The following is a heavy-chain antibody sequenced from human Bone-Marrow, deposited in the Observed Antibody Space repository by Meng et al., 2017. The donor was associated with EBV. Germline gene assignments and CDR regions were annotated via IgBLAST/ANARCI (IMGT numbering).Heavy chain of an antibody. D-gene: IGHD3-10*01. CDR2: ISSSSGDV. CDR1: GFIFSTYS. Sequence: EVQLVXSXXXXXKPXGXXXPSXAASGFIFSTYSMNWVRQGPGKGLEWVSSISSSSGDVQYADSVKGRFTISRDNAKNSLYLQMNSLRAEDTAVYYCARPLYGSGSFRFDYWGQGTLVTVSS. CDR3: ARPLYGSGSFRFDY. V-gene: IGHV3-21*01. J-gene: IGHJ4*02.